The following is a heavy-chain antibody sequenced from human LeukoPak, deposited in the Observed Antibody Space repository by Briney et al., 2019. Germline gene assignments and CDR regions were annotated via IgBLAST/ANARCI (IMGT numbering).Heavy chain of an antibody. D-gene: IGHD6-13*01. CDR1: GYTLTELS. Sequence: SVKVSCKVSGYTLTELSMHWVRQAPGQGLEWMGGIIPIFGTANYAQKFQGRVTITTDESTSTAYMELSSLRSEDTAVYYCARDRTIAAPSAFDIWGQGTMVTVSS. V-gene: IGHV1-69*05. CDR2: IIPIFGTA. CDR3: ARDRTIAAPSAFDI. J-gene: IGHJ3*02.